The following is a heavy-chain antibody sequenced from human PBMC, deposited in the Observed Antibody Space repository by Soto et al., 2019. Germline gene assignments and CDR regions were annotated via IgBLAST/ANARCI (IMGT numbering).Heavy chain of an antibody. Sequence: GESLKISCKGSGYSFTSYWTGWVRQMPGKGLEWMGIIYPGDSDTRYSPSFQGQVTISADKSISTAYLQWSSLKASDTAMYYCARRRRAYSYGYDYYYGMDVWCQGTTVKISS. CDR3: ARRRRAYSYGYDYYYGMDV. CDR1: GYSFTSYW. J-gene: IGHJ6*02. V-gene: IGHV5-51*01. CDR2: IYPGDSDT. D-gene: IGHD5-18*01.